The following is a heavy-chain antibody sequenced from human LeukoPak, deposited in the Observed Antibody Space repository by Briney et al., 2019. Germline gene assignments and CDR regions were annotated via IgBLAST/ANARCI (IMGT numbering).Heavy chain of an antibody. D-gene: IGHD7-27*01. Sequence: GGSLRLSCEASGFSFSRHWMHWVRQAPGKGLVWVSRISDDGSYTANVDSVEGRFITSRDNVRNTLYLHMNGLRAEDTAVYYCASFGISWGSAYWGQGTLVTVSS. V-gene: IGHV3-74*03. CDR3: ASFGISWGSAY. CDR1: GFSFSRHW. CDR2: ISDDGSYT. J-gene: IGHJ4*02.